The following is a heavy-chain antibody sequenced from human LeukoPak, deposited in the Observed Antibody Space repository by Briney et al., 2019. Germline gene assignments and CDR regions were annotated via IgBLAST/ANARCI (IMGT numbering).Heavy chain of an antibody. V-gene: IGHV3-9*01. D-gene: IGHD6-19*01. J-gene: IGHJ2*01. CDR3: AKVSPRAKNSSGLNWYFDL. Sequence: GRSLRLSCAASGFTFDDYAMHWVRQAPGKGLEWVSGISWNSGSIGYADSVKGRFTISRDNAKNSLYLQMNSLRAEDTALYYCAKVSPRAKNSSGLNWYFDLWGRGTLVTVSS. CDR1: GFTFDDYA. CDR2: ISWNSGSI.